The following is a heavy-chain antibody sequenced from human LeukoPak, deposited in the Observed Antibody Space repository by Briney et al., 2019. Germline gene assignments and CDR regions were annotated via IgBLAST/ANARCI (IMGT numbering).Heavy chain of an antibody. Sequence: SETLSLTCTVSGGSISSSSYYWGWIRQPPGKGLEWIGSIYYSGSTYCNPSLKSRVTISVDTSKNQFSLKLSSVTAADTAVYYCARTPSGYGFTGWFDPWGQGTLVTVSS. CDR1: GGSISSSSYY. D-gene: IGHD5-18*01. CDR3: ARTPSGYGFTGWFDP. J-gene: IGHJ5*02. CDR2: IYYSGST. V-gene: IGHV4-39*01.